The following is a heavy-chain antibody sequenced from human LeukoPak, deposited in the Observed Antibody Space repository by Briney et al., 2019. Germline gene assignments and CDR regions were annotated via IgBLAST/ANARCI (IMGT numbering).Heavy chain of an antibody. J-gene: IGHJ6*02. D-gene: IGHD3-16*01. CDR3: AKVVGDGTYYYYGVDV. V-gene: IGHV3-30*18. CDR1: GFTFSNYG. CDR2: ISYDGSNR. Sequence: PGGSLRLSCAASGFTFSNYGIHWVRQAPGKGLEWVAVISYDGSNRYYGDSVKGRFTISRDNSKNTLNLQMNSLRAEDTAVYYCAKVVGDGTYYYYGVDVWGQGTTVTVSS.